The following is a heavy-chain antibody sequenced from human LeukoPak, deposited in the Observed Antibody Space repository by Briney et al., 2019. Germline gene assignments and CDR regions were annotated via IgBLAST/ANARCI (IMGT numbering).Heavy chain of an antibody. CDR3: ARHNELWFGELLALPWFDP. D-gene: IGHD3-10*01. V-gene: IGHV4-61*02. Sequence: PSETLSLTCTVSGGSISSGSYYWSWIRQPAGKGLEWIGRIYASGNTNYNPSLKSRVTISVDTSKNQFSLKLSSVTAADTAVYYCARHNELWFGELLALPWFDPWGQGTLVTVSS. J-gene: IGHJ5*02. CDR1: GGSISSGSYY. CDR2: IYASGNT.